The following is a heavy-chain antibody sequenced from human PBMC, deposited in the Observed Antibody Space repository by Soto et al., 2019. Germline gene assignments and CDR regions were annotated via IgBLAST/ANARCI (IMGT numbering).Heavy chain of an antibody. CDR3: ARLQAITGPPEDAFEM. CDR1: GGSINSRSYY. D-gene: IGHD2-21*01. J-gene: IGHJ3*02. CDR2: IFYSGST. Sequence: SETLSLTCTVSGGSINSRSYYWGWIRQPPGKGLEWIGSIFYSGSTYYNPSVQSRVTISVDTSKNQFSLMLSSVIAADTAVYYCARLQAITGPPEDAFEMWGPGTMVTV. V-gene: IGHV4-39*01.